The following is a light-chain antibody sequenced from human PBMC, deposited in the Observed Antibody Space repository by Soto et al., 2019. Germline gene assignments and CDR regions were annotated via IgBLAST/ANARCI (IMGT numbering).Light chain of an antibody. V-gene: IGKV1-5*01. Sequence: DIHLTQSPSSLSASVGDRVTITCRASQSISSWLAWYQQKPGKAPKLLIYDASALPRGVPSRFSGSESGTDYTLTISSLEPEDFAVYYCQQRSNWPLTFGQGTRLETK. J-gene: IGKJ5*01. CDR1: QSISSW. CDR2: DAS. CDR3: QQRSNWPLT.